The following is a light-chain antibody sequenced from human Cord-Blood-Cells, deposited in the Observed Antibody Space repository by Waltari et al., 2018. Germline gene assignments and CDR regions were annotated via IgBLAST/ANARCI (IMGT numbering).Light chain of an antibody. CDR1: PDIDND. CDR2: EAT. CDR3: LQHDNYPLT. Sequence: TTLTQLPAFMSPTPGDTVNISCKASPDIDNDRNWYQQKPGKAAIFIIQEATTFVPGISPRFSGSGYGTDFTLTINNLESEDAANYFCLQHDNYPLTFGQGTKVEIK. V-gene: IGKV5-2*01. J-gene: IGKJ1*01.